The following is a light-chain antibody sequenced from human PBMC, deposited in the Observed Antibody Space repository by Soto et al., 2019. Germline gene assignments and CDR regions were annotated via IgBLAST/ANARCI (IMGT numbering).Light chain of an antibody. V-gene: IGKV1-5*03. CDR1: QTISSW. J-gene: IGKJ1*01. CDR2: KAS. Sequence: DIQMTQSPSTLSGSVGDRVTITCRASQTISSWLAWYQQKPGKAPKLLIYKASTLKSGVPSRFSGSGSGTEFTLTISSLQPDDFATYYCQHYESYPWTFGRGTKVDIK. CDR3: QHYESYPWT.